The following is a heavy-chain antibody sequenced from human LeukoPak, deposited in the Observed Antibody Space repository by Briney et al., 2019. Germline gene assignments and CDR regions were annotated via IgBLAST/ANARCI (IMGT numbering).Heavy chain of an antibody. CDR1: GFTSSSYA. CDR2: ISGSGGST. CDR3: AKWTQPYCSGGSCYGGFDY. D-gene: IGHD2-15*01. V-gene: IGHV3-23*01. J-gene: IGHJ4*02. Sequence: PGGSLRLSCGASGFTSSSYAMSWVRQAPGKGLEWVSAISGSGGSTYYADSVKGRFTISRDNSKNTLYLQMNSLRAEDTAVYYCAKWTQPYCSGGSCYGGFDYWGQGTLVTVSS.